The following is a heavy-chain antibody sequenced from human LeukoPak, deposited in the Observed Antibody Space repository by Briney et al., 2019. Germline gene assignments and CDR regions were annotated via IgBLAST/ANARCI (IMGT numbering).Heavy chain of an antibody. CDR1: GYSFTSYW. V-gene: IGHV5-51*01. J-gene: IGHJ4*02. CDR3: ARPRDSSSQYYFDY. D-gene: IGHD6-6*01. Sequence: GESLKISCKGSGYSFTSYWIGWVRQMPGKGLDWMGIIYPGDSDTRYSPSFQGQVTILADKSISTAYLQWSSLKASDTAMYYCARPRDSSSQYYFDYWGQGTLVTVSS. CDR2: IYPGDSDT.